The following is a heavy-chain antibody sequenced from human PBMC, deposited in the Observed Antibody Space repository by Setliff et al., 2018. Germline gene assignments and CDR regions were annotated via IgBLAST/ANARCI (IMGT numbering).Heavy chain of an antibody. D-gene: IGHD1-26*01. CDR2: VYYSGTA. Sequence: PSETLSLTCTVSGASIWSWIRQPPGKGLEFIGYVYYSGTAKYDPSLESRAIMSVDASKNQISLKLNSVTAADTAVYYCAKGGTYRYFDFWGQGALVTVSS. CDR3: AKGGTYRYFDF. V-gene: IGHV4-59*01. CDR1: GASI. J-gene: IGHJ4*02.